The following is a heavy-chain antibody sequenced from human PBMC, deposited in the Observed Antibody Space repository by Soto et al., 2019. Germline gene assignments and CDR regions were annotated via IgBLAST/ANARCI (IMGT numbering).Heavy chain of an antibody. CDR1: GGSISSGGYS. CDR3: ARTQTDGDYGQYFDY. V-gene: IGHV4-30-2*01. D-gene: IGHD4-17*01. J-gene: IGHJ4*02. CDR2: IYHSGNT. Sequence: PSETLSLTCAVSGGSISSGGYSWSWIRQPPGKGLEWIGCIYHSGNTYYTPSLKSRVTISIDKSKNQFSLKVSSVTAADTAVYYCARTQTDGDYGQYFDYWGQGTMVTVYS.